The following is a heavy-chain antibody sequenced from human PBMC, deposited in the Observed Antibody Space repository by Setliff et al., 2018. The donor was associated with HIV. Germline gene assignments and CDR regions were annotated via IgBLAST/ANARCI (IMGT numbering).Heavy chain of an antibody. D-gene: IGHD2-21*01. V-gene: IGHV3-7*03. J-gene: IGHJ4*02. CDR2: VKQDGLDK. CDR1: GFMYNKFW. CDR3: ASQFLDVDNNYSPALGH. Sequence: GGSLRLSCEASGFMYNKFWMSWVRQAPGRGLEWVANVKQDGLDKSYADSVRGRFTISRDNAKKSLYLQMESLRAEDTAIYYCASQFLDVDNNYSPALGHWGQGTLVTVS.